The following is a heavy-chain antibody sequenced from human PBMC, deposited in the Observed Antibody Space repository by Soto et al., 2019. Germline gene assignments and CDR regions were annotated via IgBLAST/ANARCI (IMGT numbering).Heavy chain of an antibody. Sequence: GGSLRLSCAASGFTFTNYAMNWVRQAPGKGLEWVSVISGSGESTYYADSVKGRFTTSRDNSKNTLYLQMNSLRAEDTAVYFCAKDFGDIVVVVLVPYGMDVWGLGTTVTVSS. CDR3: AKDFGDIVVVVLVPYGMDV. V-gene: IGHV3-23*01. D-gene: IGHD2-15*01. J-gene: IGHJ6*02. CDR1: GFTFTNYA. CDR2: ISGSGEST.